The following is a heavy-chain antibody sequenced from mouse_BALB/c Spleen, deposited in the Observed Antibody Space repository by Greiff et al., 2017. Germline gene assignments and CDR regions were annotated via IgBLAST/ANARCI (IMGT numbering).Heavy chain of an antibody. J-gene: IGHJ4*01. CDR1: GFNIKDTY. CDR2: IDPANGNT. CDR3: SSTMITTGYAMDY. V-gene: IGHV14-3*02. D-gene: IGHD2-4*01. Sequence: DVKLQESGAELVKPGASVKLSCTASGFNIKDTYMHWVKQRPEQGLEWIGRIDPANGNTKYDPKFQGKATITADTSSNTAYLQLSSLTSEDTAVYYCSSTMITTGYAMDYWGQGTSVTVSS.